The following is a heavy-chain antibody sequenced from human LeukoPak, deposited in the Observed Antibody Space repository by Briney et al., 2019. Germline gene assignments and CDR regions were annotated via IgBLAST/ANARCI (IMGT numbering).Heavy chain of an antibody. V-gene: IGHV1-3*01. CDR3: ARSYYYDSSGYYPLGYFDY. D-gene: IGHD3-22*01. J-gene: IGHJ4*02. CDR2: INAGNGNT. Sequence: ASVKVSCKASGYTFTSYAMHWVRQAPGQRLEWMGWINAGNGNTKYSQKFQGRVTITRDTSASTAYMELSSLRSEDTAVYYCARSYYYDSSGYYPLGYFDYWGQGTLVTVSS. CDR1: GYTFTSYA.